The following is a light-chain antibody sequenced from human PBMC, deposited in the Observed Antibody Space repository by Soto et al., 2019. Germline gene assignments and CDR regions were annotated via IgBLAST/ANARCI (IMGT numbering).Light chain of an antibody. V-gene: IGLV2-14*01. CDR1: TSDIGSYNY. Sequence: QSALTQPASVSGSPGQSITITCTGSTSDIGSYNYVSWYLQDPGKAPKLIIYDVSYRPSGVSNRFFGSKSGNTASLTISALQAEDEADYYCSSYSSSSTYVFGTGTKVNVL. CDR3: SSYSSSSTYV. CDR2: DVS. J-gene: IGLJ1*01.